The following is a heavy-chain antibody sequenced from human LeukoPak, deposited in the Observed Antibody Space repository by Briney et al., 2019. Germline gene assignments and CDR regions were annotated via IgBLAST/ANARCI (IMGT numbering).Heavy chain of an antibody. D-gene: IGHD5-18*01. V-gene: IGHV4-34*01. CDR1: GGSFSGYY. J-gene: IGHJ6*03. CDR3: ARAREDTAMAQYYYYMDV. CDR2: INHSGST. Sequence: SETLSLTCAVYGGSFSGYYWSWIRQPPGKGLEWIGEINHSGSTSYKPSLKSRVTISVDTSKNQFSLKLSSVTAADTAVYYCARAREDTAMAQYYYYMDVWGKGTTVTVSS.